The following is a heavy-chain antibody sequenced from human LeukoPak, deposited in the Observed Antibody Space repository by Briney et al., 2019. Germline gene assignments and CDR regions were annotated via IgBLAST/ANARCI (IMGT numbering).Heavy chain of an antibody. Sequence: PSETLSLTCAVYGGSFSGYYWSWIRQPPGKGREWIGEINHSGSTNYNPSLKSRVTISVDTSKNQFSLKLSSVTAADTAVYYCARSPFGSVAYYFDYWGQGILVTASS. CDR2: INHSGST. D-gene: IGHD3-10*01. J-gene: IGHJ4*02. V-gene: IGHV4-34*01. CDR1: GGSFSGYY. CDR3: ARSPFGSVAYYFDY.